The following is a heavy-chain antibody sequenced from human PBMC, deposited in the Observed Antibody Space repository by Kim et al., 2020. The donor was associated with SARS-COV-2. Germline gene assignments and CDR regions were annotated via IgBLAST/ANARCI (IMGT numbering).Heavy chain of an antibody. J-gene: IGHJ4*02. CDR2: IYYSGST. V-gene: IGHV4-59*13. CDR3: ARGRLEKDY. Sequence: SETPSLTCTVSGGSISSYYWSWIRQPPGKGLEWIGYIYYSGSTNYNPSLKSRVTISVDTSKNQFSLKLSSVTAADTAVYYCARGRLEKDYWGQGTLVTVSS. CDR1: GGSISSYY. D-gene: IGHD6-19*01.